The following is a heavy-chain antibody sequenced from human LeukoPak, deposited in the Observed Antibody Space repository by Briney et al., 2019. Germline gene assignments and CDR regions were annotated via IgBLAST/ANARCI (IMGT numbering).Heavy chain of an antibody. Sequence: GASVKVSCKASGGTFSSYAISWVRQAPGQGLEWMGGIIPIFGTANYAQKFQGRVTITADESTNTAYMELSSLRSEDTAVYYCARMDIVVVPAANGDYYYYGMDVWGQGTTVTVSS. CDR1: GGTFSSYA. V-gene: IGHV1-69*13. J-gene: IGHJ6*02. CDR3: ARMDIVVVPAANGDYYYYGMDV. D-gene: IGHD2-2*03. CDR2: IIPIFGTA.